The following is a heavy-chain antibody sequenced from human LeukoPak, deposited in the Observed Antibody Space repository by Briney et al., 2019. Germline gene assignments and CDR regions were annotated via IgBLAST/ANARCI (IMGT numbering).Heavy chain of an antibody. Sequence: ASVKVSCKASGYTFTNYYLHWVRQAPGQGLEWMGIINPSGGSTSYAQKFQGGVTMTRDTSTSTVYMELSSLRSEDTAVYYRARAGTVTTSVLGYWGQGTLVTVSS. CDR3: ARAGTVTTSVLGY. CDR1: GYTFTNYY. J-gene: IGHJ4*02. V-gene: IGHV1-46*01. D-gene: IGHD4-17*01. CDR2: INPSGGST.